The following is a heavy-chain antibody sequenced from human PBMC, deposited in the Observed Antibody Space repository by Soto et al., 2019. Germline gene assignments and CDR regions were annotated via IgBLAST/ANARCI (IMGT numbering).Heavy chain of an antibody. V-gene: IGHV5-51*01. Sequence: GESLKISCKGSGYRLTNYWIGWVRQMPGKGLEWMGIIYPGDSDTRYSPSFQGQVTISADKSISTAYLQMNSLRAEDTAVYYCARDLSGYPTPDAFDIWGQGTMVTVS. CDR2: IYPGDSDT. D-gene: IGHD3-22*01. CDR3: ARDLSGYPTPDAFDI. J-gene: IGHJ3*02. CDR1: GYRLTNYW.